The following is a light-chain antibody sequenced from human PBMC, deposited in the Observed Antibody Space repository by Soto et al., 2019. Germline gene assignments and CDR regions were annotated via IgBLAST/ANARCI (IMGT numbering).Light chain of an antibody. CDR1: QDISHY. J-gene: IGKJ5*01. Sequence: DIQMTQSPSSLSASVVYRVAITCQASQDISHYLNWYKQKPGKVLKLLIYDASNLHPGVPSRFRGSGSGTEFSFNITSLQPEDVATYYCQQYDDLPITFGPGTRLEIK. CDR2: DAS. V-gene: IGKV1-33*01. CDR3: QQYDDLPIT.